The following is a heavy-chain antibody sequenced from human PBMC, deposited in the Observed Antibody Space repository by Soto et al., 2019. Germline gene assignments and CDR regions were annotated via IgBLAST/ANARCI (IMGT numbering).Heavy chain of an antibody. CDR1: GGSISSYY. V-gene: IGHV4-59*01. Sequence: SETLSLTCTVSGGSISSYYWSWIRQPPGKGLEWIGYIYYSGSTNYNPSPKSRVTISVDTSKNQFSLMLSFVTAADTVEYYCGRGGYSGYDYRPPNYGGQGTLVTVSS. D-gene: IGHD5-12*01. CDR2: IYYSGST. J-gene: IGHJ4*02. CDR3: GRGGYSGYDYRPPNY.